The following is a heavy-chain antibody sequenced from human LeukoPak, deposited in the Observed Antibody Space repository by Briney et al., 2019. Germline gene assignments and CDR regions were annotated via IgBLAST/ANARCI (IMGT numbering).Heavy chain of an antibody. Sequence: GASVKVSCTASGYTFTGYYMHWVRQAPGQGLEWMGRINPNSGGTNYAQKFQGRVTMTRDTSISTAYMELSRLRSDDTAVYYCARDQNTMIVVAYDQRDDAFDIWGQGTMVTVSS. CDR2: INPNSGGT. CDR3: ARDQNTMIVVAYDQRDDAFDI. CDR1: GYTFTGYY. D-gene: IGHD3-22*01. V-gene: IGHV1-2*06. J-gene: IGHJ3*02.